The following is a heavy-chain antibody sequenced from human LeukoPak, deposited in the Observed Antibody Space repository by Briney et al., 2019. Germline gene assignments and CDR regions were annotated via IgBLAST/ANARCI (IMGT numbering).Heavy chain of an antibody. CDR3: ARDSPYSSVLSRGGFDY. D-gene: IGHD3-22*01. Sequence: PSETLSLTCSVSGASISSFYWSWIRQPAGKGLEWIGRIYTSGTTIYNPSLKSRVTISLDTSKNQFSLNLTSVTAADTAVYYCARDSPYSSVLSRGGFDYWGQGTLVTVSS. CDR2: IYTSGTT. J-gene: IGHJ4*02. V-gene: IGHV4-4*07. CDR1: GASISSFY.